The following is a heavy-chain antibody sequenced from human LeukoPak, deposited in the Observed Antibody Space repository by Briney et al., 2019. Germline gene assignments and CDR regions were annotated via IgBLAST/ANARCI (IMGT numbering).Heavy chain of an antibody. V-gene: IGHV3-23*01. J-gene: IGHJ4*02. CDR3: TTTPTKYYDFWSAYNDY. Sequence: QTGGSLRLSCAVPGFSVSNNYMNWVRQAPGKGLEWVSAISGSGGSTYYADSVKGRFTISRDNSKNTLYLQMNSLRAEDTAVYYCTTTPTKYYDFWSAYNDYWGQGTLVTVSS. D-gene: IGHD3-3*01. CDR1: GFSVSNNY. CDR2: ISGSGGST.